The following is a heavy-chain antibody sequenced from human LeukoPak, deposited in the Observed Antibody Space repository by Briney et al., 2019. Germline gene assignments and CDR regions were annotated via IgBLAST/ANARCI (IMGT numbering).Heavy chain of an antibody. V-gene: IGHV3-7*01. J-gene: IGHJ4*02. CDR3: ARGLTTVTTKSY. D-gene: IGHD4-17*01. CDR2: IKEDGSEK. CDR1: GFMFSSYW. Sequence: GGSLRLSCAASGFMFSSYWMSWVRQAPGKGLEWVADIKEDGSEKSYVGSVKGRFTISRDNAKNSLYLQMNTLRAEDTAVYYCARGLTTVTTKSYWGQGTLVTVSS.